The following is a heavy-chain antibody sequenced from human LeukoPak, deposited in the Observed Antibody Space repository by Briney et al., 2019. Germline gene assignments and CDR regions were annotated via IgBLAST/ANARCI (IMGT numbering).Heavy chain of an antibody. J-gene: IGHJ6*02. CDR3: ARAEGGITIFGVVIRSRSERIHGMDV. CDR1: GGSISSGGYY. D-gene: IGHD3-3*01. V-gene: IGHV4-30-2*01. CDR2: INHSGST. Sequence: SQTLSLTCAVSGGSISSGGYYWSWIRQPPGTGLEWIGEINHSGSTNYNPSLKSRVTISVDTSKNQFSLKLSSVTAADTAVYYCARAEGGITIFGVVIRSRSERIHGMDVWGQGTTVTVSS.